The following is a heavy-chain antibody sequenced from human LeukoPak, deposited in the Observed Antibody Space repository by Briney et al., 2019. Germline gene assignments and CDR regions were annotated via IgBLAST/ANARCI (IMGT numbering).Heavy chain of an antibody. J-gene: IGHJ4*02. CDR2: ISGRGANT. CDR1: GFTFRSYA. Sequence: GGSLRLSCAASGFTFRSYAMSWVRQAPGKGLEWVSGISGRGANTFYADSVKGRFTISRDNSKKTLYLQMNSLTDGDTAVYYCAPLETTWGQGTLVTVSS. D-gene: IGHD4-17*01. V-gene: IGHV3-23*01. CDR3: APLETT.